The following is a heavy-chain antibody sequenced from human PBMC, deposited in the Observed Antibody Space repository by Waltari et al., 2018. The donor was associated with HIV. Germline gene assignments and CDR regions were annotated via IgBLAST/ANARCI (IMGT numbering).Heavy chain of an antibody. CDR3: ARGSITIFGVVRHGMDV. Sequence: QVQLQESGPGLVKPSQTLSLTCTVSGVSISSGRYYWSWIRQHPGKGLEWIGYIYYSGSTYYNPSLKSRVTISVDTSKNQFSLKLSSVTAADTAVYYCARGSITIFGVVRHGMDVWGQGTTVTVSS. D-gene: IGHD3-3*01. V-gene: IGHV4-31*03. J-gene: IGHJ6*02. CDR1: GVSISSGRYY. CDR2: IYYSGST.